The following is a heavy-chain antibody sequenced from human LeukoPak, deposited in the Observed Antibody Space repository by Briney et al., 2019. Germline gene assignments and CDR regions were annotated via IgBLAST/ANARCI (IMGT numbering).Heavy chain of an antibody. Sequence: GGSLRLSCAASGFTFDDYTVHWVRQVPGKGLEWVSLISWDGGGTNYADSVKGRFSISRDNSKKSLYLQMNSLRTEDTALYYCAKDHSGHTSGWYLDYWGQGTLVTVSS. CDR2: ISWDGGGT. D-gene: IGHD5-18*01. J-gene: IGHJ4*02. CDR1: GFTFDDYT. CDR3: AKDHSGHTSGWYLDY. V-gene: IGHV3-43*01.